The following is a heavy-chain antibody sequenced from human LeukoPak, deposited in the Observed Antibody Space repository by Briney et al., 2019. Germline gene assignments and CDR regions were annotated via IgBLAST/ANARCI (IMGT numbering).Heavy chain of an antibody. J-gene: IGHJ5*02. CDR1: GYTFTSYG. CDR2: ISAYNGNT. Sequence: GASVKVSCKASGYTFTSYGISWVRQAPGQGLEWMGWISAYNGNTNYAPKLQGRVTMTTDTSTSTAYMELRSLRSDDTAVYYCARDRYSSASSEVFDPWGQGTLVTVSS. CDR3: ARDRYSSASSEVFDP. V-gene: IGHV1-18*01. D-gene: IGHD6-19*01.